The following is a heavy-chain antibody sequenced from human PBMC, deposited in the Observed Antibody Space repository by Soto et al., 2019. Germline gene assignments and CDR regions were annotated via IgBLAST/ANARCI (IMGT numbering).Heavy chain of an antibody. CDR1: GYTFTSYG. D-gene: IGHD2-15*01. J-gene: IGHJ5*02. CDR2: ISAYNGNT. CDR3: ASTLGYCSGGSCSSLTWFDP. V-gene: IGHV1-18*04. Sequence: EASVKVSCKASGYTFTSYGISWVRQAPGQGLEWMGWISAYNGNTNYAQKLQGRVTMTTDTSTSTAYMELRSLRSDDTAVYYCASTLGYCSGGSCSSLTWFDPWGQGTLVTVSS.